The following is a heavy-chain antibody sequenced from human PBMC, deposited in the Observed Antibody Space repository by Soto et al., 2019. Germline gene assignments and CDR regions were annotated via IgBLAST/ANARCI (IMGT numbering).Heavy chain of an antibody. CDR3: AKDLFYLYGDTIDYYYYYGMDV. D-gene: IGHD4-17*01. J-gene: IGHJ6*02. V-gene: IGHV3-30*18. Sequence: GGSLRLSCAASGFTFSSYGMHWVRQAPGKGLEWVAVISYDGSNKYYADSVKGRFTISRDNSKNTLYLQMNSLRAEDTAVYYCAKDLFYLYGDTIDYYYYYGMDVWGQGTTVTVSS. CDR2: ISYDGSNK. CDR1: GFTFSSYG.